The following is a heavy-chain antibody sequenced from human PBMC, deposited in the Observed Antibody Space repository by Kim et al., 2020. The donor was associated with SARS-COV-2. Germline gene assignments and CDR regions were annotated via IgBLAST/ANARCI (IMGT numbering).Heavy chain of an antibody. CDR3: AREQWLYAFDI. V-gene: IGHV5-51*01. D-gene: IGHD6-19*01. J-gene: IGHJ3*02. CDR1: AYSFTSYW. Sequence: GESLKISCKGSAYSFTSYWIGWVRQMPRKGLEWMGIIYPGDSDTRYSPSFQGQVTISADKSISTAYLQWSSLKASDTAMYYCAREQWLYAFDIWGQGTMVTVSS. CDR2: IYPGDSDT.